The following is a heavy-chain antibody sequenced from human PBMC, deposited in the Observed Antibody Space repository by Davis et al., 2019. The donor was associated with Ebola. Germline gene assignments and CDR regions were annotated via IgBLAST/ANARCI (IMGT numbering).Heavy chain of an antibody. Sequence: AASVKVSCKASGYTFTSYYMHWVRQAPGQGLEWMGIINPNSGNTGYAQKFQGRVTMTRENSMSTAYMELSSLRSEDTAVYFCARGGVAYSDLDYWGQGTLVAVSS. CDR1: GYTFTSYY. J-gene: IGHJ4*02. CDR3: ARGGVAYSDLDY. D-gene: IGHD2-21*01. CDR2: INPNSGNT. V-gene: IGHV1-46*01.